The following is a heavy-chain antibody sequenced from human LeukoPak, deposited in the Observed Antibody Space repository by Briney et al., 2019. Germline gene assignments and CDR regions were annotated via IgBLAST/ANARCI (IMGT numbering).Heavy chain of an antibody. CDR3: ARVRNRRLES. V-gene: IGHV4-59*01. D-gene: IGHD1-14*01. CDR1: GGSISSYY. J-gene: IGHJ4*02. Sequence: PSETLSLTCTVSGGSISSYYWSWIRQPPGKGLEWIAYLYYSGTTHYNPSLKSRVAISLDTSKNQFSLKLRSVTAADTAVYYCARVRNRRLESWGQGTLVTVPS. CDR2: LYYSGTT.